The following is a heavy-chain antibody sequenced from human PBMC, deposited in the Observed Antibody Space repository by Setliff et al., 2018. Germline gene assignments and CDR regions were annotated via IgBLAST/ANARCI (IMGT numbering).Heavy chain of an antibody. CDR2: ISHTGET. V-gene: IGHV4-38-2*01. CDR1: TYSISRGYF. D-gene: IGHD6-13*01. CDR3: ARLGGGTAAVLYLDY. Sequence: SETLSLTCAVSTYSISRGYFWGWIRQSPGRGLEWIGSISHTGETTYNPSVTSRVTISVDTSKNQFSLKLSSVTAADTAVYYCARLGGGTAAVLYLDYWGQGALVTVSS. J-gene: IGHJ4*02.